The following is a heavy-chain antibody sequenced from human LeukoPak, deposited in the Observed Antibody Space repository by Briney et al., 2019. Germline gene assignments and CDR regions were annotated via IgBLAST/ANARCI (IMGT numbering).Heavy chain of an antibody. CDR2: ISYDGSNK. V-gene: IGHV3-30-3*01. Sequence: GGSLRLSCAASGFTFSSYAMHWVRQAPCKELEGVAVISYDGSNKYYADSVKGRLTISRDNSKKTLYLQMNSLRAEDSAVYYCAKSYGDDDAFDIWGQGTMVTVSS. J-gene: IGHJ3*02. CDR1: GFTFSSYA. D-gene: IGHD4-17*01. CDR3: AKSYGDDDAFDI.